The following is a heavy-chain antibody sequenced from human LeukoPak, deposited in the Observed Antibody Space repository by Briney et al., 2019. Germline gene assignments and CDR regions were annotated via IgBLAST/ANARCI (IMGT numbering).Heavy chain of an antibody. D-gene: IGHD3-22*01. CDR2: INPSGGST. CDR3: ARPMGCSGYYTGCRLNAFDI. CDR1: GYTFTSYY. J-gene: IGHJ3*02. Sequence: ASVKVSCKASGYTFTSYYMHWVRQAPGQGLEWMGIINPSGGSTSYAQKFQGRVTMTRDTSTSTVYMELSSLRSEDTAVYYCARPMGCSGYYTGCRLNAFDIWGQGTMVTGSS. V-gene: IGHV1-46*01.